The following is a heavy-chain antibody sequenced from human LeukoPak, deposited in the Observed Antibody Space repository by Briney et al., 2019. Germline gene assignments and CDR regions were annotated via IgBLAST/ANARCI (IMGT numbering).Heavy chain of an antibody. CDR3: AKVPNSYYYYYYMDV. J-gene: IGHJ6*03. CDR2: ISGSGGST. CDR1: GFTFSNYW. D-gene: IGHD2-21*01. V-gene: IGHV3-23*01. Sequence: PGGSLRLSCAASGFTFSNYWMSWVRQAPGKGLEWVSAISGSGGSTYYADSVKGRFTISRDNSKNTLYLQMNSLRAEDTAVYYCAKVPNSYYYYYYMDVWGKGTTVTVSS.